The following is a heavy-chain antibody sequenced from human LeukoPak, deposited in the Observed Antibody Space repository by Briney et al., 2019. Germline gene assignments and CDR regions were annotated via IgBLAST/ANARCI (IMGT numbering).Heavy chain of an antibody. J-gene: IGHJ1*01. V-gene: IGHV4-34*01. CDR3: ARIPRVVTNRAAEYFQH. CDR2: INHSGST. CDR1: GGSISSYY. D-gene: IGHD2-21*02. Sequence: SETLSLTCTVSGGSISSYYWSWIRQPPGKGLEWIGEINHSGSTNYNPSLKSRVTISVDTSKNQFSLKLSSVTAADTAVYYCARIPRVVTNRAAEYFQHWGQGTLVTVSS.